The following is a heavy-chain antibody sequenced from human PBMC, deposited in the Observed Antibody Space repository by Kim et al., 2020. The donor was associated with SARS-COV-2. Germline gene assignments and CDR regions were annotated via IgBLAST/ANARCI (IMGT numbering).Heavy chain of an antibody. V-gene: IGHV3-33*01. Sequence: GGSLRLSCAASGFTFSSYGMHWVRQAPGKGLEWVAVIWYDGSNKYYADSVKGRFTISRDNSKNTLYLQMNSLRAEDTAVYYCARGDYDSAYYYYYYGMDVWGQGTTVTVSS. J-gene: IGHJ6*02. D-gene: IGHD3-22*01. CDR1: GFTFSSYG. CDR2: IWYDGSNK. CDR3: ARGDYDSAYYYYYYGMDV.